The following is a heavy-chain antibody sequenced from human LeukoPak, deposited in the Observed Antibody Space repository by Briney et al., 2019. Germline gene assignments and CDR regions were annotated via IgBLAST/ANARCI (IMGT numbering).Heavy chain of an antibody. J-gene: IGHJ6*03. CDR1: GFTFGDYG. Sequence: GGSLRLSCAASGFTFGDYGMSWVRQAPGKGLEWVSGINWNGGSTGYADSVKGRFTISRDNAKNSLYLQMNSLRAEDTALYYCARTYCSSTSCYYYYYMDVWGKGTTVTVSS. D-gene: IGHD2-2*01. CDR3: ARTYCSSTSCYYYYYMDV. CDR2: INWNGGST. V-gene: IGHV3-20*04.